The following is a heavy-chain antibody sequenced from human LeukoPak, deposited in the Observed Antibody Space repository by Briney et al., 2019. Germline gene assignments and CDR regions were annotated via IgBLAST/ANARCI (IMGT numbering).Heavy chain of an antibody. CDR1: GFTFSDST. CDR2: IRNKANNYAT. Sequence: GGSLRLSWAASGFTFSDSTMHWVRQASGKGLEWVGRIRNKANNYATTYAASVQGRFTISRDDSKNTAYLQMNSLKIEDTAMYYCTSYYYYDSSSPIGLVRYWGQGTLVTVSS. CDR3: TSYYYYDSSSPIGLVRY. V-gene: IGHV3-73*01. D-gene: IGHD3-22*01. J-gene: IGHJ4*02.